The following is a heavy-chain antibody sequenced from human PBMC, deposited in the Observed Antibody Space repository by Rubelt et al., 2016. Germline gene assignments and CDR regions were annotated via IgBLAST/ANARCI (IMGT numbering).Heavy chain of an antibody. J-gene: IGHJ4*02. V-gene: IGHV3-33*01. CDR3: ARDLTSGYFDH. Sequence: APGKGLEWVAVIWYDGSNKYYADPVKGRFTISRDNSKNTLYLQMSSLRAEDTAVYYCARDLTSGYFDHWGQGTLVTVSS. CDR2: IWYDGSNK. D-gene: IGHD3-10*01.